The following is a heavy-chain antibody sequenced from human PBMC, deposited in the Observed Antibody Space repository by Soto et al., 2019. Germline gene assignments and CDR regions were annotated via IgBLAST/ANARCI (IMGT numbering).Heavy chain of an antibody. Sequence: GGSLRLSCAAPGFTFSSYGMHWVRQAPGKGLEWVAVISYDGSNKYYADSVKGRFTISRDNSKDTLYLQMNSLRAEDTAVYYCAKIVVVTKSEYDYWGQGTLVTVSS. CDR3: AKIVVVTKSEYDY. D-gene: IGHD2-21*02. CDR1: GFTFSSYG. CDR2: ISYDGSNK. V-gene: IGHV3-30*18. J-gene: IGHJ4*02.